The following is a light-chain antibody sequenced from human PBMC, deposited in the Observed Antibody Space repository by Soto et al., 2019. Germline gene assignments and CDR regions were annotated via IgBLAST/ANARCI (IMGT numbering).Light chain of an antibody. CDR2: GAS. V-gene: IGKV3-20*01. CDR3: QQYGDLPPT. J-gene: IGKJ1*01. CDR1: QSVTYDQ. Sequence: MGLARASVTLALVSWERATLSCRASQSVTYDQLAWYRQTPGQAPRLLIYGASSRAAGIPDRFSGSGSGTDFTLTISRLEPEDFVVYHCQQYGDLPPTFGQGTKVDIK.